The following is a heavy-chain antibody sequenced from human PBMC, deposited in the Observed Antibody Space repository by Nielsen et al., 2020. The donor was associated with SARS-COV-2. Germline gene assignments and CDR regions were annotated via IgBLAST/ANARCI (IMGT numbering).Heavy chain of an antibody. J-gene: IGHJ4*02. CDR1: GFTFSSYA. CDR2: ISYDGSNK. V-gene: IGHV3-30-3*01. D-gene: IGHD4-17*01. Sequence: GESLKISCAASGFTFSSYAMHWVRQAPGKGLEWVAVISYDGSNKYYADSVKGRFTISRDNSKNTLYLQMNSLRAEDTAVYYRARDHGAHTVTTFDYWGQGTLVTVSS. CDR3: ARDHGAHTVTTFDY.